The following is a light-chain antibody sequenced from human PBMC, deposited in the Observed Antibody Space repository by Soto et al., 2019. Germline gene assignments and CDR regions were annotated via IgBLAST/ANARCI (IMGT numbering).Light chain of an antibody. J-gene: IGLJ2*01. V-gene: IGLV2-8*01. CDR3: SSYAGSNNFP. Sequence: QPVLTQPPSASGSPGQSVTISCTGTSSDVGGYNYVSWYQQHPGKAPKLMIYEVSKRPSGVPDRFSGSKSGNTASLTVSGLQAEDEADYYCSSYAGSNNFPFGGGTKLTVL. CDR1: SSDVGGYNY. CDR2: EVS.